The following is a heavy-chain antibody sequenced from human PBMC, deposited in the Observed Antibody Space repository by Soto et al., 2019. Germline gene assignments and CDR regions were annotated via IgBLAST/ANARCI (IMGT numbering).Heavy chain of an antibody. CDR3: VGARGRLVVFDY. CDR2: IDGSGNT. Sequence: QVQLQQWGAGLLKPSETLSLTCAVNSESLSGYYWSWIRHSPGKGLEWIGAIDGSGNTNYSPSLRSRLAMSVDTSKNHFSLNLNSVSAADTAAYYCVGARGRLVVFDYWGQGTLVTVSS. CDR1: SESLSGYY. D-gene: IGHD3-22*01. J-gene: IGHJ4*02. V-gene: IGHV4-34*01.